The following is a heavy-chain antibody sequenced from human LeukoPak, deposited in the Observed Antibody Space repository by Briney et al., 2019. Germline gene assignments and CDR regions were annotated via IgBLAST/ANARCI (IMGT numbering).Heavy chain of an antibody. CDR1: GYTFTGYY. J-gene: IGHJ4*02. D-gene: IGHD4-17*01. CDR3: ARVSGSVIDYGDYYYFDY. CDR2: INPNSGGT. Sequence: ASVKVSCKASGYTFTGYYMHWVRQAPGQGLEWMGRINPNSGGTNYAQKFQGRVTMTRDTSISTAYMELSRLRSDDTAVYYCARVSGSVIDYGDYYYFDYWGQGTLVTVSS. V-gene: IGHV1-2*06.